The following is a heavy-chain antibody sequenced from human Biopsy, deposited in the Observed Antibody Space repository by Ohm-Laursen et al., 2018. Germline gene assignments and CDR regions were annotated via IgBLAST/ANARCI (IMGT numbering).Heavy chain of an antibody. CDR3: TRAGGGKIYGL. D-gene: IGHD3-16*01. V-gene: IGHV4-31*03. CDR1: GGSISGSS. J-gene: IGHJ4*02. CDR2: VHKSGNT. Sequence: TLSLTCTVSGGSISGSSWTWIRQNPATGLEWIGYVHKSGNTLYNPSLKSRLSISVDTSRNQFSLKLTSVTAADTALYYCTRAGGGKIYGLWGQGTLVTVSS.